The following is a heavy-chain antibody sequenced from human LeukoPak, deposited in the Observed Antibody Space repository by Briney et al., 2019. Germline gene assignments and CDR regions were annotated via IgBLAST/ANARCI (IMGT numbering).Heavy chain of an antibody. CDR1: GGSISSGGYY. V-gene: IGHV4-30-2*01. CDR3: ARDRTQPYCSSTSCYYMDV. J-gene: IGHJ6*03. Sequence: KPSQTLSLTCTVSGGSISSGGYYWSWIRQPPGKGLEWIGYIYHSGSTYYNPSLKSRATISVDRSKNQFSLKLSSVTAADTAVYYCARDRTQPYCSSTSCYYMDVWGKGTTVTVS. CDR2: IYHSGST. D-gene: IGHD2-2*01.